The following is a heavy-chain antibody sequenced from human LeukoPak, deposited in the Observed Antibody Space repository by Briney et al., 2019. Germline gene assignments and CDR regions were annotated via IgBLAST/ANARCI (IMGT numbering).Heavy chain of an antibody. D-gene: IGHD6-13*01. V-gene: IGHV1-46*01. CDR1: GYTFTSYY. CDR2: INPSGGST. Sequence: ASVKVSCKASGYTFTSYYMHWVRQAPGQGLEWMGIINPSGGSTSYAQKFQGRVTMTRDTSTSTVYMELSSLRSEDTAVYYCARGRTETGYSSSWSDFDYWGQGTLVTVSS. CDR3: ARGRTETGYSSSWSDFDY. J-gene: IGHJ4*02.